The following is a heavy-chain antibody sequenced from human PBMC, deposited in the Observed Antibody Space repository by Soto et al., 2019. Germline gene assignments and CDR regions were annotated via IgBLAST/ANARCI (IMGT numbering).Heavy chain of an antibody. V-gene: IGHV4-4*02. CDR3: ASRIGTRPF. CDR2: ISHSGST. Sequence: SETLSLTCAVSGDSISSSEWWSWVRQPPGKGLEWIGEISHSGSTNYKSSLKSRVTISLYKSKNQFSLKLSFVTAADTAVYYCASRIGTRPFWGQGTLVTVSS. D-gene: IGHD6-6*01. J-gene: IGHJ4*02. CDR1: GDSISSSEW.